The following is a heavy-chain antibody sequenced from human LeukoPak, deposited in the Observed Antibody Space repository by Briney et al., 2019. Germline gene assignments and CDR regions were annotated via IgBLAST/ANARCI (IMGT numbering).Heavy chain of an antibody. J-gene: IGHJ5*02. V-gene: IGHV3-23*01. Sequence: GGSLRLSCAASGFTFSSYGMSWVRQAPGKGLEWVSAISGSGGSTYYADSVKGRFTISRDNSKNTLYLQMNSLRAEDTAVYYCAKVQGPRSRARVTLRWFDPWGQGTLVTVSS. D-gene: IGHD4-17*01. CDR3: AKVQGPRSRARVTLRWFDP. CDR1: GFTFSSYG. CDR2: ISGSGGST.